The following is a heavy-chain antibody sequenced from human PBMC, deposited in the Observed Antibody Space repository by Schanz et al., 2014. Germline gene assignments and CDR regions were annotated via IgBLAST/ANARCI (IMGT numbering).Heavy chain of an antibody. CDR3: TADLWFGAVWGVW. J-gene: IGHJ4*02. V-gene: IGHV3-15*01. CDR1: GFTLNNAW. D-gene: IGHD3-10*01. CDR2: IKSKTDGGTR. Sequence: EVQLVESGGGLVKPGGSLRLSCATSGFTLNNAWMNWVRQAPGKGLQWVARIKSKTDGGTRDYAAPVKGRFTISTDDSKNPLYLQMNSLQTEDTAVYYCTADLWFGAVWGVWWGQGTLVTVSS.